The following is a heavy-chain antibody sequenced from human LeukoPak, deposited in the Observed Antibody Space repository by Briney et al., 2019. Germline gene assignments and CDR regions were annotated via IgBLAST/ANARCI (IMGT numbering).Heavy chain of an antibody. V-gene: IGHV3-23*01. J-gene: IGHJ3*02. CDR2: ISGSGSST. D-gene: IGHD5-12*01. CDR1: GFTFSSYA. CDR3: AKDFFPWGSGLAFDI. Sequence: PGGSLRLSCAASGFTFSSYAMSWVRQAPGKGLEWVSAISGSGSSTYYADSVKGRFTISRDNSKNTLYLQMNSLRAEDPAVYYCAKDFFPWGSGLAFDIWGQGTMVTVSS.